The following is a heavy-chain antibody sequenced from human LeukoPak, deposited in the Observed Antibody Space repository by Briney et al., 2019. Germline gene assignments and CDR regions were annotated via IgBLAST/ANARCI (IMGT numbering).Heavy chain of an antibody. J-gene: IGHJ4*02. D-gene: IGHD6-13*01. V-gene: IGHV5-51*01. CDR3: ASSIAAAQGNGNAFDY. CDR1: GYSFTSYW. Sequence: GESLKISCKGSGYSFTSYWIGWVRQMPGKGLERMGIIYPGDSDTRYSPSFQGQVTISADKSISTAYLQWSSLKASDTAMYYCASSIAAAQGNGNAFDYWGQGTLVTVPS. CDR2: IYPGDSDT.